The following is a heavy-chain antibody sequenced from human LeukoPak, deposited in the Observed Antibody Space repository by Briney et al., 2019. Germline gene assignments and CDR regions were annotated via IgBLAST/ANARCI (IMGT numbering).Heavy chain of an antibody. CDR1: GFTFSSYG. CDR2: ISSSGSTI. V-gene: IGHV3-48*04. Sequence: GGSLRLSCAASGFTFSSYGMHWVRQAPGKGLEWVSYISSSGSTIYYADSVKGRFTISRDNAKNSLYLQMNSLRAEDTAVYYCARGRGYSGYLYNWFDPWGQGTLVTVSS. D-gene: IGHD5-12*01. CDR3: ARGRGYSGYLYNWFDP. J-gene: IGHJ5*02.